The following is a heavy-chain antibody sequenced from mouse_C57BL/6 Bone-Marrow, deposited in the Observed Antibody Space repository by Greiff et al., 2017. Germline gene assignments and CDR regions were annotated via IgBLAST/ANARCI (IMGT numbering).Heavy chain of an antibody. Sequence: VQLQQSGAELARPGASVTMSCKASGYTFTSYTMHWVKQRPGQGLAWIGYINPSSGYTKYNQKFTDKATLTADKSSSTAYMQLSRLTSEDSAVYYCAKNERWLQDYFDDWGQGTTLTVSA. CDR3: AKNERWLQDYFDD. D-gene: IGHD2-3*01. CDR1: GYTFTSYT. J-gene: IGHJ2*01. CDR2: INPSSGYT. V-gene: IGHV1-4*01.